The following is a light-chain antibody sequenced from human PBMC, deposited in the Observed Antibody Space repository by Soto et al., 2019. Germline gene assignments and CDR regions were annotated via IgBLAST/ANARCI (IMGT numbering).Light chain of an antibody. CDR1: QSVANNY. Sequence: EIVLTQSPGTPSLSPGEGATLSCRASQSVANNYLAWYQQKPVQAPRLLIYGASTRATGIPARFTGSGSGTEFTLTISSLQSEDFAVYYCQQRSNWPPWTFGQGTKVDIK. CDR2: GAS. J-gene: IGKJ1*01. CDR3: QQRSNWPPWT. V-gene: IGKV3D-20*02.